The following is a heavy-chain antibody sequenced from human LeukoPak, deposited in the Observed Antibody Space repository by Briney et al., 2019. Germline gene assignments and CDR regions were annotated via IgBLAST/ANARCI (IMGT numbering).Heavy chain of an antibody. CDR3: ARDILKTYYDFWSENGPDNWFDP. CDR2: IKPDSGGT. CDR1: GYSFADYY. D-gene: IGHD3-3*01. J-gene: IGHJ5*02. V-gene: IGHV1-2*02. Sequence: ASVTVSCKASGYSFADYYIHWVRQAPGQGLEWMGWIKPDSGGTRSAQKFQGRVTMTRDMSTSTVYMELSSLRSEDTAVYYCARDILKTYYDFWSENGPDNWFDPWGQGTLVTVSS.